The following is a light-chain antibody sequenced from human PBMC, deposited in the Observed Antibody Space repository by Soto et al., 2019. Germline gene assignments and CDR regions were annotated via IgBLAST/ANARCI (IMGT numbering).Light chain of an antibody. CDR1: QSISSY. CDR3: QQANSFPIT. V-gene: IGKV1-39*01. J-gene: IGKJ5*01. Sequence: DIQMTQSPCSLSASVGDRVTMTGRASQSISSYLNWYQQKPGKAPKLLIYAASSLQSGVPSRFSGSGSGTDFTLTISSLQPEDFATYYCQQANSFPITFGQGTRLEI. CDR2: AAS.